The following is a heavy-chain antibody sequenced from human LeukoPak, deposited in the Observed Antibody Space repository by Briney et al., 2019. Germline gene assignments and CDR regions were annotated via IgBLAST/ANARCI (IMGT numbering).Heavy chain of an antibody. D-gene: IGHD6-13*01. CDR1: GFTFSIVW. J-gene: IGHJ4*02. Sequence: GGSLRLSCAASGFTFSIVWMSSVRQAPGKGLEWVGRIKSKTDGGTTDYATTVKGRFTISRDDSKNTLYLQMNSLKTEDTAVYYCTTDQVGSSWPYYFDYWGQGTLVTVSS. V-gene: IGHV3-15*01. CDR3: TTDQVGSSWPYYFDY. CDR2: IKSKTDGGTT.